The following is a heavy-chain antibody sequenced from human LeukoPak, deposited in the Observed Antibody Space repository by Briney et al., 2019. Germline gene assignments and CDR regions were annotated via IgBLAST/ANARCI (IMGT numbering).Heavy chain of an antibody. J-gene: IGHJ6*03. Sequence: SETLSLTCTVSGGSVSSGNYYWSWIRQPPGKGLEWIGYIFYSGSTKYNPSLKSRVTISVDTSKNQFSLKVSSVTAADTAVCYCAREIITAGYYYYYMDVWGKGTTVTVSS. D-gene: IGHD6-25*01. CDR1: GGSVSSGNYY. CDR2: IFYSGST. CDR3: AREIITAGYYYYYMDV. V-gene: IGHV4-61*01.